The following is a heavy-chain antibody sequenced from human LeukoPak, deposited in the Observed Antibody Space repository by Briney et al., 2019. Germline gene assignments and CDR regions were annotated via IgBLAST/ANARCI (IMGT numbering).Heavy chain of an antibody. J-gene: IGHJ4*01. CDR1: GYTFTGYY. V-gene: IGHV1-2*02. D-gene: IGHD2-15*01. CDR3: ARVETYCSGGDCYSRWVDY. CDR2: INPNSGGA. Sequence: ASVKVSCKASGYTFTGYYMHWVRQAPGQGLEWMGWINPNSGGANYAQKFQGRVTMTRDTSISTAYMELSRLTSDDTAVYYCARVETYCSGGDCYSRWVDYWGQEPWSPSPQ.